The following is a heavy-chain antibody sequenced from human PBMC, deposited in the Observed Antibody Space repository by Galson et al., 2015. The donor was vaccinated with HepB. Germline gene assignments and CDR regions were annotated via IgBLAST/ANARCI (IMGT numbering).Heavy chain of an antibody. Sequence: QSGAEVKKPGESLRISCKGSGYSFTSYWISWVRQMPGKGLEWMGRIDPSDSYTNYSPSFQGHVTISADKSISTAYLQWSSLKASDTAMYYRARQSPLIDSGGSSPGFGAFDIWGQGTMVTVSS. J-gene: IGHJ3*02. CDR1: GYSFTSYW. CDR2: IDPSDSYT. D-gene: IGHD2-15*01. V-gene: IGHV5-10-1*01. CDR3: ARQSPLIDSGGSSPGFGAFDI.